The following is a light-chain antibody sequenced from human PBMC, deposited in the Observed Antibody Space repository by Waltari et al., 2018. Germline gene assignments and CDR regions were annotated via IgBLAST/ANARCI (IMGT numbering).Light chain of an antibody. CDR3: QQYRDSYS. Sequence: IVMTQSPATLSVSPGEGAILSCRVSQGIGSNVAWYQQKPGQAPRLLIYDASTRATDLPTRFSGSWSGTEFTLIISSLQSEDFAVYYCQQYRDSYSVGQGTKLEMK. J-gene: IGKJ2*01. V-gene: IGKV3-15*01. CDR1: QGIGSN. CDR2: DAS.